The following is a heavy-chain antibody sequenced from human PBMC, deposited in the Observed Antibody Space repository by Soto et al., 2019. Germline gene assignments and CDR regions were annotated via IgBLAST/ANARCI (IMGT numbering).Heavy chain of an antibody. V-gene: IGHV4-30-4*01. CDR1: GGSISSGDYY. CDR2: IYYSGST. CDR3: ARGELELPIDY. D-gene: IGHD1-7*01. J-gene: IGHJ4*02. Sequence: SETLSLTCTVSGGSISSGDYYWSWIRQPPGKGLEWIGYIYYSGSTYYNPSLKSRVTISVDTSKNQFSLKLSSVTAADTAVYYCARGELELPIDYWGQGTLVTVSS.